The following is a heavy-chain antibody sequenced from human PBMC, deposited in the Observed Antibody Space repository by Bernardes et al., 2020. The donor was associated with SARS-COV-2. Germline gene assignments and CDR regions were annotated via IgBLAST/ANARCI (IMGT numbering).Heavy chain of an antibody. CDR1: GFTFRSSC. CDR2: ISAGGKAT. D-gene: IGHD3-10*01. Sequence: GGSLLLSCAASGFTFRSSCMNWVRQVPGTGLEWVSSISAGGKATYSADSVKGRFTISRDNSQNTVYLQMNSLRAEDTAKYFCAKDKVSYSSDEFDIWGQGTMVTVSS. CDR3: AKDKVSYSSDEFDI. J-gene: IGHJ3*02. V-gene: IGHV3-23*01.